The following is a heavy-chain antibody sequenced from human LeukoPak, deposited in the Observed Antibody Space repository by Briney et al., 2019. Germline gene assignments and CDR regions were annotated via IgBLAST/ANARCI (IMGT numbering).Heavy chain of an antibody. J-gene: IGHJ4*02. CDR3: ARDVSYYYDSSGSEPDY. CDR1: GFTFSSYS. V-gene: IGHV3-21*01. D-gene: IGHD3-22*01. Sequence: SGGSLRLSCAASGFTFSSYSMNWVRQAPGKGLEWVSSISSSSSYIYYADSVKGRFTISRDNAKNSLYLQMNCLRAEDTAVYYCARDVSYYYDSSGSEPDYWGQGTLVTVSS. CDR2: ISSSSSYI.